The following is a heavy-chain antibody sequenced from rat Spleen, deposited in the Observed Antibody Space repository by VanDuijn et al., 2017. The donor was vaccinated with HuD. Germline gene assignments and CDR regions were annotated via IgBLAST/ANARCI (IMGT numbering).Heavy chain of an antibody. CDR1: GFTFSDYY. Sequence: EVQLVESDGGLVQPGRSLKLSCAASGFTFSDYYMAWVRQAPTKGLEWVATISHDGRSTYYRDSVKGRFTISRDNAKSTLYLQMDSLRSEDTATYYCASRTGNWFAYWGQGTLVTVSS. J-gene: IGHJ3*01. D-gene: IGHD5-1*01. CDR2: ISHDGRST. V-gene: IGHV5-29*01. CDR3: ASRTGNWFAY.